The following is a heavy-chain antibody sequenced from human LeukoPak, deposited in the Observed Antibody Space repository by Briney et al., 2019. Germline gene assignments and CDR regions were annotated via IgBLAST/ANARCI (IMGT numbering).Heavy chain of an antibody. J-gene: IGHJ4*02. CDR3: ARQWLVSPLFDY. CDR2: IYHSGST. V-gene: IGHV4-4*02. D-gene: IGHD6-19*01. CDR1: GGSISISNSNW. Sequence: SETLSLTCAVSGGSISISNSNWWSWVRQPPGKGLEWIGEIYHSGSTNYNPSLKSRVTISVDTSKNQLSLKLSSMTAADTAVYYCARQWLVSPLFDYWGQGTLVTVSS.